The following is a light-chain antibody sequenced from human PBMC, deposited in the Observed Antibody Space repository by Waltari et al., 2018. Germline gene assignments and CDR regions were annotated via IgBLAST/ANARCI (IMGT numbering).Light chain of an antibody. Sequence: VLTQSPGTLSLSPGERATLSCRASQSLTKRYLAWYQQKPGQAPRPVIYGASSRAAGIPDRLSGSGSGTDFTLTISRLEPEDFAVYYCQQYGSSVLYTFGQGTKLEIK. CDR1: QSLTKRY. CDR2: GAS. V-gene: IGKV3-20*01. CDR3: QQYGSSVLYT. J-gene: IGKJ2*01.